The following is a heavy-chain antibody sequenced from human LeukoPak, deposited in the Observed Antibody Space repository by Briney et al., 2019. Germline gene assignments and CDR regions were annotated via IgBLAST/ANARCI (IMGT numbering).Heavy chain of an antibody. J-gene: IGHJ4*02. CDR2: ISGSGGTT. V-gene: IGHV3-23*01. CDR1: GFTFSSYA. Sequence: GGSLRLSCAASGFTFSSYAMSWVRQAPGKGLEWVSAISGSGGTTYYAASVNGRFTISRDNSTNTLYLQMHSLRAEDTAVYYCAKDIGFYWGQGTLVTVSS. CDR3: AKDIGFY.